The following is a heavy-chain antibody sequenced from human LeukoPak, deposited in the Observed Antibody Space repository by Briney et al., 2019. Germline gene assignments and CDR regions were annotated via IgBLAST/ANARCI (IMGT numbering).Heavy chain of an antibody. J-gene: IGHJ6*03. V-gene: IGHV4-39*07. CDR2: IYYSGST. D-gene: IGHD6-6*01. Sequence: TSETLSLTCTVSGGSISSSSYYWGWIRQPPGKGLEWIGSIYYSGSTNYNPSLKSRVTISVDTSKNQFSLKLSSVTAADTAVYYCARGRRPYYYYMDVWGKGTTVTVSS. CDR1: GGSISSSSYY. CDR3: ARGRRPYYYYMDV.